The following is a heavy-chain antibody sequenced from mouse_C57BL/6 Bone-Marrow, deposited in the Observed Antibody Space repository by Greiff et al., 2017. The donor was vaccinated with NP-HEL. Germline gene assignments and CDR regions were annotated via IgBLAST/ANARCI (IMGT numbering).Heavy chain of an antibody. Sequence: EVQLVESGPGMVKPSQSLSLTCTVTGYSITSGYDWHWIRHFPGNKLEWMGYISYSGSTNYNPSLKSRISITHDTSKNHFFLKLNSVTTEDTATYYCARDGGIYYDYHYWYFDVWGTGTTVTVSS. D-gene: IGHD2-4*01. J-gene: IGHJ1*03. CDR1: GYSITSGYD. CDR3: ARDGGIYYDYHYWYFDV. CDR2: ISYSGST. V-gene: IGHV3-1*01.